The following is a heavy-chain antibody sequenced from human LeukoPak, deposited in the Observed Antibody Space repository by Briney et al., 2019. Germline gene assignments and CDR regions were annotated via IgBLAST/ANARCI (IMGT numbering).Heavy chain of an antibody. CDR3: AKDIDDYVWGSYRPDY. CDR1: GFTFSSYG. Sequence: GGSLRLSCAASGFTFSSYGMHWVRQAPGKGLEWVAVISYDGSNKYYADSVKGRFTISRDNSKNTLYLQMNSLRAEDTAVYYCAKDIDDYVWGSYRPDYWGQGTLVTVSS. CDR2: ISYDGSNK. D-gene: IGHD3-16*02. J-gene: IGHJ4*02. V-gene: IGHV3-30*18.